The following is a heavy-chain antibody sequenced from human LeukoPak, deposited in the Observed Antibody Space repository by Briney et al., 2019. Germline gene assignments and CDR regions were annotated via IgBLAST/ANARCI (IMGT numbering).Heavy chain of an antibody. V-gene: IGHV1-18*01. J-gene: IGHJ4*02. Sequence: ASVKVSCKASGYTFTSYGIRWVRQAPGQGLEWMGGISAYNGNTNYAQKLQGRVTMTTDTSTSPAYMELRSLRSDDTAVYYCARTVTIFGVVIHYYFDYWGQGTLVTVSS. CDR3: ARTVTIFGVVIHYYFDY. CDR1: GYTFTSYG. CDR2: ISAYNGNT. D-gene: IGHD3-3*01.